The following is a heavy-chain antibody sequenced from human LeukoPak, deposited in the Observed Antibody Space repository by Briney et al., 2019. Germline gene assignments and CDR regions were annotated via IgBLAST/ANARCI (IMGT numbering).Heavy chain of an antibody. CDR1: GFSFSTYS. CDR3: TSRYCTTTNCYSFDI. D-gene: IGHD2-2*01. Sequence: PGGSLRLSCAASGFSFSTYSMNWVRQAPGKGLEWVSSISSSSAHIFYADSVKGRFSISRDNAKNSLYLQMNSLRVEDTAVYYCTSRYCTTTNCYSFDIWGQGTMVTVPS. J-gene: IGHJ3*02. CDR2: ISSSSAHI. V-gene: IGHV3-21*01.